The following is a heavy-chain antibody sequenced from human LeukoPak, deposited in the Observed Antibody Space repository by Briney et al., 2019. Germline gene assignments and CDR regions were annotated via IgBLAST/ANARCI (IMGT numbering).Heavy chain of an antibody. CDR2: INSDGSST. CDR1: GFTFSSYW. J-gene: IGHJ6*02. Sequence: GGSLRLSCAASGFTFSSYWVHWVRQAPGKGLVWVSRINSDGSSTSYADSVKGRFTISRDNAKNTLYLQMNSLRAEDTAVYYCARGYYDFWSGSYYYGMDVWGQGTTVTVSS. D-gene: IGHD3-3*01. CDR3: ARGYYDFWSGSYYYGMDV. V-gene: IGHV3-74*01.